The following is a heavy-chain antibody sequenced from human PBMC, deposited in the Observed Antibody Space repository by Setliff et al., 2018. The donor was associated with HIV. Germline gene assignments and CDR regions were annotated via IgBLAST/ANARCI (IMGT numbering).Heavy chain of an antibody. Sequence: SETLSLTCTVSGGSISSNSYYWGWFRQPPGKGLEWIGSIYYSGSTYYNPSLKSRLTISVDTPKNQFSLKLSSVTATDTAVYYRARLGAAAAGNRYFDLWGRGTLVTVSS. CDR3: ARLGAAAAGNRYFDL. V-gene: IGHV4-39*01. CDR1: GGSISSNSYY. D-gene: IGHD6-13*01. J-gene: IGHJ2*01. CDR2: IYYSGST.